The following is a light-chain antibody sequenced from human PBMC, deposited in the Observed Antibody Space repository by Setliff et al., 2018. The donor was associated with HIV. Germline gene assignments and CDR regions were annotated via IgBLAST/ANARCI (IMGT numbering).Light chain of an antibody. J-gene: IGLJ1*01. CDR1: SNDVGAYNT. CDR3: SSYTSSSTDV. Sequence: QSALTQPASVSGSPGQSITISCTGTSNDVGAYNTVYWYQQHPVEAPKLMIYDVSTRPSGVSNRFSGSKSGNTASLTISGLQTEDEADYYCSSYTSSSTDVFGTGTKVTVL. CDR2: DVS. V-gene: IGLV2-14*01.